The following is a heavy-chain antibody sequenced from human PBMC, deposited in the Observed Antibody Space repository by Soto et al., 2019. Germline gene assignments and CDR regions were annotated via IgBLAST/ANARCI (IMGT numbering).Heavy chain of an antibody. V-gene: IGHV3-53*01. J-gene: IGHJ3*02. CDR2: FYSGGST. CDR3: ASLVVVAANDAFDI. CDR1: GFTVSSNY. Sequence: PGGSLRLSCAASGFTVSSNYMSWVRQAPGKGLEWVSVFYSGGSTYYTDSVRGRFTIPRDNSKNTLYLQMNSLRAEDTAVYYCASLVVVAANDAFDIWGQGTMVTVSS. D-gene: IGHD2-15*01.